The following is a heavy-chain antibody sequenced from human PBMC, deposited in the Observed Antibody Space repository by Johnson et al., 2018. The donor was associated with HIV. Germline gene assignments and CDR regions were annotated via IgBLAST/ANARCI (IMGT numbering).Heavy chain of an antibody. CDR3: AKGWRQLWPTGDGAFDI. CDR1: GFTFSSYG. J-gene: IGHJ3*02. D-gene: IGHD5-18*01. CDR2: MSYDGSNV. V-gene: IGHV3-30*18. Sequence: QVQLVESGGGLVQPGGSLRLSCAASGFTFSSYGMHWVRQAPGKGLEWVAVMSYDGSNVYSAHSVKGRFTISRDNAKNTLYLQMNSLRTGDTAVYYCAKGWRQLWPTGDGAFDIWGQGTMVTVSS.